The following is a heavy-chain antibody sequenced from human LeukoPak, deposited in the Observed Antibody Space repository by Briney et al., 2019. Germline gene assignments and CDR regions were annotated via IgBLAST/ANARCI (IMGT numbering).Heavy chain of an antibody. CDR1: GGSINNYY. J-gene: IGHJ4*02. V-gene: IGHV4-59*01. CDR3: ARVVPDGYSDY. CDR2: VYYRGST. D-gene: IGHD5-24*01. Sequence: SETLSLTCTVSGGSINNYYWSWIRQPPGKGLEWIGYVYYRGSTNYNPSLKSRLTISVDTSKNQFFLRLSSVTAADTAIYFCARVVPDGYSDYWGQGTLVTVSS.